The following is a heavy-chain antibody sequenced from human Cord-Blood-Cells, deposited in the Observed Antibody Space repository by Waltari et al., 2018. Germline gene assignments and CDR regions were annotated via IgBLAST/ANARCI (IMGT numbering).Heavy chain of an antibody. D-gene: IGHD7-27*01. CDR1: GGSISSSSYY. V-gene: IGHV4-39*01. Sequence: QLQLQESGPGLVKPSETLSLTCTVSGGSISSSSYYWGWIRQPQGKGLEWIGSIYYSGSTYYNPSLKSRVTISVDTSKNQFSLKLSSVTAADTAVYYCARRTLTGDMDYWGQGTLVTVSS. CDR2: IYYSGST. CDR3: ARRTLTGDMDY. J-gene: IGHJ4*02.